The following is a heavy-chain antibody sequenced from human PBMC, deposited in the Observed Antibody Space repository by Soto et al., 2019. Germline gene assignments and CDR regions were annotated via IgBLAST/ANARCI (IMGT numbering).Heavy chain of an antibody. V-gene: IGHV3-23*01. CDR3: SQAEDGIRPCPPVSAFLLNRSSDL. J-gene: IGHJ2*01. Sequence: GKGLEWVSTIGGGDGTTYYADSVKGRFTISRDNSNNALYLQMNSLRAGDTAVYFFSQAEDGIRPCPPVSAFLLNRSSDL. D-gene: IGHD1-1*01. CDR2: IGGGDGTT.